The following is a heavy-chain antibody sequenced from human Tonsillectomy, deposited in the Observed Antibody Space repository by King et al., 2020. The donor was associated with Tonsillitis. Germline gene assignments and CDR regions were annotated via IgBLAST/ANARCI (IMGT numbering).Heavy chain of an antibody. Sequence: QLVQSGGGVVQPGRSLRLSCAASGFTFSSYAMHWVRQAPGKGLEWVAVISYDGSNKYYADSVKGRFTISRDNSKNTLYLQMNSLRAEDTAVYYCARTLTGETLLYFDYWGQGTLVTVSS. J-gene: IGHJ4*02. V-gene: IGHV3-30-3*01. CDR3: ARTLTGETLLYFDY. CDR2: ISYDGSNK. CDR1: GFTFSSYA. D-gene: IGHD7-27*01.